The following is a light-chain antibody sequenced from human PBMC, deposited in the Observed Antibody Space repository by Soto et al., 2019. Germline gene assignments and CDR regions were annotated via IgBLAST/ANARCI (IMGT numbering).Light chain of an antibody. J-gene: IGKJ4*01. Sequence: EIVLTQSPGTLSLSPGERATLSCRASQSVSSNYLAWYKQKPGQAPRLLIYDASSRATGIPDRFSGSGSATDFTLTISRLEPEDFAVYYFQRYGRSPLTFGGGTKVEIK. CDR1: QSVSSNY. CDR2: DAS. V-gene: IGKV3-20*01. CDR3: QRYGRSPLT.